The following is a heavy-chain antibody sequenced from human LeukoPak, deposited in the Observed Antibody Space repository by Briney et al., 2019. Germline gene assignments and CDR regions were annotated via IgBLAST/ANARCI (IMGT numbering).Heavy chain of an antibody. J-gene: IGHJ4*02. V-gene: IGHV3-74*01. Sequence: GGSLRLSCAASGLAFSAYKMRWVRQAPRKGLVWVSRISTDGYTTDYADFVQGRFTASRDNTKNTWSLEMNSLRAEDTAVYYCVVGGSPGYWGQGTLVTVSS. CDR2: ISTDGYTT. CDR3: VVGGSPGY. D-gene: IGHD2-15*01. CDR1: GLAFSAYK.